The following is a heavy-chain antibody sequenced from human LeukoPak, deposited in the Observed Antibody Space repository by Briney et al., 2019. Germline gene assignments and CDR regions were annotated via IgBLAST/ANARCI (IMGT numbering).Heavy chain of an antibody. CDR2: ISSSSTYI. J-gene: IGHJ3*02. Sequence: GGSLRLSCAASGFTFSSYSMNWVRQAPGKGLEWVSSISSSSTYIYYADSLKGRFTISRDNAKKSLYLQMNSLRVEDTAVYYCARAGFGELLVAAFDIWGQGTMVTVSS. CDR3: ARAGFGELLVAAFDI. D-gene: IGHD1-26*01. V-gene: IGHV3-21*01. CDR1: GFTFSSYS.